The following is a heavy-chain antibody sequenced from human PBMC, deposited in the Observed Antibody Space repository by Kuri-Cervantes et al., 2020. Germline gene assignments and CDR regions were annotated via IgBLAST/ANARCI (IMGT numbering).Heavy chain of an antibody. V-gene: IGHV4-61*01. CDR1: GGSISSSSYY. Sequence: SETLSLTCTVSGGSISSSSYYWSWIRQPPGKGLEWIGYIYYSGSTNYNPSLKSRVTISVDTSKNQFSLKLSSVTAADTAVYYCARGVASPNWFDPWGQGTLVTVSS. CDR2: IYYSGST. J-gene: IGHJ5*02. D-gene: IGHD2-15*01. CDR3: ARGVASPNWFDP.